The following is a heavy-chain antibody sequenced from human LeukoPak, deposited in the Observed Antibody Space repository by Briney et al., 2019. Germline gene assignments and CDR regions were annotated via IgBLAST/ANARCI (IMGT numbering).Heavy chain of an antibody. D-gene: IGHD1-1*01. V-gene: IGHV7-4-1*02. CDR3: ARENVNYYYGMDV. J-gene: IGHJ6*02. CDR2: INTNTGNP. CDR1: GYSFTSDA. Sequence: GASVNVSCKASGYSFTSDAMNWVRQAPGQGLEWMGWINTNTGNPTYAQGFTGRFVFSLDTSVSTAYLQISSLKAEDTAVYYCARENVNYYYGMDVWGQGTTVTVSS.